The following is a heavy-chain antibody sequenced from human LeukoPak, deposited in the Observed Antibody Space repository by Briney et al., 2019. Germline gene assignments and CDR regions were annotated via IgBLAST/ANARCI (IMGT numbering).Heavy chain of an antibody. J-gene: IGHJ3*01. D-gene: IGHD2-2*01. V-gene: IGHV4-4*02. CDR2: IDHSGST. Sequence: PSETLSLTCAVSGGSISSSNWWSWVRQPPGKGLEWIGEIDHSGSTNYNPSLKSRVTISVDKSKNQFSLKLSSVTAADTAVYYCARAPRYCSSTSCCAHGFFWGQGTMVTVSS. CDR1: GGSISSSNW. CDR3: ARAPRYCSSTSCCAHGFF.